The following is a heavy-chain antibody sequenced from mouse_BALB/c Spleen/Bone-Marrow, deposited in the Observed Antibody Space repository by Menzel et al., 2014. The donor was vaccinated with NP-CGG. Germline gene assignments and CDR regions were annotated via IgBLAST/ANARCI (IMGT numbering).Heavy chain of an antibody. D-gene: IGHD1-1*01. CDR3: ARLIYGSSYIMDF. CDR1: GYTFTGYW. V-gene: IGHV1S81*02. J-gene: IGHJ4*01. Sequence: VQLQQSGAELVKPGASVKLSCKASGYTFTGYWMHWVKQRPGQGLEWIGEINPSNGRTNYNEKFKSMATLTVDKSSSTSFMQISRLPSEDSVVFYCARLIYGSSYIMDFWGQGTSVTVSS. CDR2: INPSNGRT.